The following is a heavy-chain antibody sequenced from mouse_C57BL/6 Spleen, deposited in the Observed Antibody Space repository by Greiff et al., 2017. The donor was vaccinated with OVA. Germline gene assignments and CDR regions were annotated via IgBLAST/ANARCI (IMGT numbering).Heavy chain of an antibody. J-gene: IGHJ2*01. CDR3: ARGIYYDYDGSYFDD. CDR2: IYPGNGDT. D-gene: IGHD2-4*01. V-gene: IGHV1-12*01. CDR1: GYTFTSYN. Sequence: LQESGAELVRPGASVKMSCKASGYTFTSYNMHWVKQTPRQGLEWIGAIYPGNGDTSYNQKFKGKATLTVDKSSSTAYMQLSSLTSEDSAVYFCARGIYYDYDGSYFDDWGKGTTLTVSS.